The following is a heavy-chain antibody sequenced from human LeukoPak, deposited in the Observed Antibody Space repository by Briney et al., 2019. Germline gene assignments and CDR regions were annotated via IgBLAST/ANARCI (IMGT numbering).Heavy chain of an antibody. V-gene: IGHV4-4*07. CDR3: ARRGGYCSGGSCYRLEYYFDY. CDR2: IYTSGST. J-gene: IGHJ4*02. D-gene: IGHD2-15*01. Sequence: PSETLSLTCTVSGGSISSYYWSWIRQPAGKGLEWIGRIYTSGSTNYNPSLKSRVTMSVDTSKNQFSLKLSSVTAADTAVYYCARRGGYCSGGSCYRLEYYFDYWGQGTLVTVSS. CDR1: GGSISSYY.